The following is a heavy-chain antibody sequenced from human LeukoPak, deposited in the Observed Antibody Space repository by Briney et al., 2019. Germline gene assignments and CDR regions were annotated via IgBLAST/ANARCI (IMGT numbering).Heavy chain of an antibody. V-gene: IGHV3-20*04. D-gene: IGHD6-13*01. J-gene: IGHJ4*02. Sequence: PGESLKISCAASGFTFDDYGMSWVRQAPGKGLEWVSGINWNGGSTGYADSVKGRFTISRDNAKNSLYLQMNSLRAEDTALYYCARDDVGSSWFAVDYWGQGTLVTVSS. CDR1: GFTFDDYG. CDR3: ARDDVGSSWFAVDY. CDR2: INWNGGST.